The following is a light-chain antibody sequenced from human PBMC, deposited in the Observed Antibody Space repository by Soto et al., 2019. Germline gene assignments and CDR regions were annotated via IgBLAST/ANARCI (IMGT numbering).Light chain of an antibody. Sequence: QSALTQSPSASGTPGQRVTISCSGSTSNIGSNTVNWYQQFPGTAPKLLTHSNNQRPSGVPDRFSGSKSGTSASLAISGLQSEDEADYYCAAWDDSLNGWVFGGGTKLTVL. J-gene: IGLJ3*02. CDR2: SNN. CDR3: AAWDDSLNGWV. V-gene: IGLV1-44*01. CDR1: TSNIGSNT.